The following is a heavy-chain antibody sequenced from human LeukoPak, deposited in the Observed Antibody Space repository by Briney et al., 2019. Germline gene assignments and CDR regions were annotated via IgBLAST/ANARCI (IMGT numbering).Heavy chain of an antibody. CDR2: IYPGDSDT. CDR3: ARQPSSFYYGSGSPRRPFDY. J-gene: IGHJ4*02. D-gene: IGHD3-10*01. CDR1: GYSFTSYW. V-gene: IGHV5-51*01. Sequence: KDGESLKISCKGSGYSFTSYWIGWVRQMPGKGLEWMGIIYPGDSDTRYSPSFQGQVTIPADKSISTAYLQWSSLKASDTAMYYCARQPSSFYYGSGSPRRPFDYWGQGTLVTVSS.